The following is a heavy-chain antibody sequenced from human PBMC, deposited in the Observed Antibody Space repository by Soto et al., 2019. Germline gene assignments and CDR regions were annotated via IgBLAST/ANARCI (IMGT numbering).Heavy chain of an antibody. V-gene: IGHV1-18*01. J-gene: IGHJ4*02. CDR2: VSTYNGHT. Sequence: QVQLVQSGPEVKRPGASVNVSCNASGYTFTSYGINWVRQAPGQGLEWMGRVSTYNGHTKYAQKFQGRVTMTTDTSTTTVYMHLRSLRSDDTAVYYCASERGLTASTLFGYWGQGTVVTVS. CDR1: GYTFTSYG. CDR3: ASERGLTASTLFGY. D-gene: IGHD3-10*02.